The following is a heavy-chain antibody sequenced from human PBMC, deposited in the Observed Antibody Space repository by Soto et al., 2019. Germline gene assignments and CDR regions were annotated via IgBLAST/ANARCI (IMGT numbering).Heavy chain of an antibody. D-gene: IGHD7-27*01. CDR3: ARRWGTYFDF. V-gene: IGHV4-59*01. Sequence: TSETLSLTCTVSGGSISSYYWSWIRQPPGKGLEWIGYIYYSGSTDYDPSLKSRVTISVDTSKNQFSLKLSSVTAADTAVYYCARRWGTYFDFWGKGTLVAVSS. CDR2: IYYSGST. J-gene: IGHJ4*02. CDR1: GGSISSYY.